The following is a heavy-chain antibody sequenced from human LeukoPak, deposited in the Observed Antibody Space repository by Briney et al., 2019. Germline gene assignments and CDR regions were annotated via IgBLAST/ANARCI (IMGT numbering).Heavy chain of an antibody. V-gene: IGHV1-2*02. Sequence: ASVKVSCKASGYTFTAYYMHWVRQAPGQGLEWMGWINPNSGGTSYVQKFQGRVTMTRDTSISTAYMELSRLRADDRAVYYCARYSSSTPFDYWGQGTLVTVSS. CDR2: INPNSGGT. CDR1: GYTFTAYY. D-gene: IGHD6-6*01. CDR3: ARYSSSTPFDY. J-gene: IGHJ4*02.